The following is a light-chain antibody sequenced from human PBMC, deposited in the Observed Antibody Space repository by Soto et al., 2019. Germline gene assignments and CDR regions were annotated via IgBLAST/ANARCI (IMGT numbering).Light chain of an antibody. Sequence: DIQMTQSPSSVSVSVGDRVTITCRARQRLDTWVAWYQQKAGKAPKLLVYGASSLQSGVPSRFSAGGSGTEFTLTISSLQPEDFATYYCQQAKSGITFGQGTRLEIK. V-gene: IGKV1-12*01. CDR3: QQAKSGIT. J-gene: IGKJ5*01. CDR2: GAS. CDR1: QRLDTW.